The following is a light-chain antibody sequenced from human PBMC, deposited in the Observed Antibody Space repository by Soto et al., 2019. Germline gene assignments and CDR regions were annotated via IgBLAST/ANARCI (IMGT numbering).Light chain of an antibody. CDR2: EVS. CDR3: SSYTASSTPWV. J-gene: IGLJ3*02. CDR1: SSDVGAYKY. V-gene: IGLV2-14*01. Sequence: QSALTQPASVSGSPGQSITISCTGTSSDVGAYKYVSWYQQHPGKAPKLMIYEVSNRPSGVSDRFSGSKSGNTASLTISGLQAEDEADYYCSSYTASSTPWVFGGGTEVTVL.